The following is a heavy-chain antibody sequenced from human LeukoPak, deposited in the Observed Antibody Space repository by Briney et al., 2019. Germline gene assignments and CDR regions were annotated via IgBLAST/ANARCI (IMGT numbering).Heavy chain of an antibody. CDR1: GFIFSSYW. CDR2: IKQDGSQK. J-gene: IGHJ4*02. CDR3: ARRVIAVGLDY. Sequence: GGSLRLSCAASGFIFSSYWMSWVRQAPGKGLEWVADIKQDGSQKYYVDSVKGRFTISRDNAKNSLYLQMNSLRAEDTAVYYCARRVIAVGLDYWGQGTLVTVSS. D-gene: IGHD6-19*01. V-gene: IGHV3-7*01.